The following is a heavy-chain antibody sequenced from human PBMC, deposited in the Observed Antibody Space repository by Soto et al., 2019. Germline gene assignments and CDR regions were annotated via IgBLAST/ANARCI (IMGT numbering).Heavy chain of an antibody. CDR2: ISNDGSNK. Sequence: GGSLRLSCAASGVTVSSNYMSWVRQAPGKGLEWVAFISNDGSNKYYADSVKGRFTISRDNSKNTLYLQMNSLRAEDTAVYYCAKVYYDSSGYHLSLDYWGQGTLVTVSS. D-gene: IGHD3-22*01. J-gene: IGHJ4*02. CDR1: GVTVSSNY. CDR3: AKVYYDSSGYHLSLDY. V-gene: IGHV3-30*18.